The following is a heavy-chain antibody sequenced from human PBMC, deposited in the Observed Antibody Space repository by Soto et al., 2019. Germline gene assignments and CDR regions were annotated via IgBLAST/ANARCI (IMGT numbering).Heavy chain of an antibody. CDR1: GDSISGGASF. CDR3: AKLSCTSSTCYFPGWFDP. Sequence: SETLYLTCTVSGDSISGGASFWSWIRQPPGKGLEWIANVYYSGSSYYNPSLKSRLTISVDTTKNQFSLQLKSMTAADTAVYYCAKLSCTSSTCYFPGWFDPWGRGTLVTVSS. CDR2: VYYSGSS. J-gene: IGHJ5*02. V-gene: IGHV4-31*03. D-gene: IGHD2-2*01.